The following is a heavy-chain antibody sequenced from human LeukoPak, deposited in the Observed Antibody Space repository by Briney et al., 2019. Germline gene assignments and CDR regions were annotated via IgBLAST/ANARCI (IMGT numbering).Heavy chain of an antibody. V-gene: IGHV4-34*01. CDR2: INHSGST. CDR1: GGSFSGYY. CDR3: ARGSAIRLVTATRNYFDY. D-gene: IGHD2-21*02. J-gene: IGHJ4*02. Sequence: SETLSLTCAVYGGSFSGYYWSWIHQPPGKGLEWIGEINHSGSTNYNPSLKSRVTISVDTSKNQFSLKLGSVTAADTAVYYCARGSAIRLVTATRNYFDYWGQGTLVTVSS.